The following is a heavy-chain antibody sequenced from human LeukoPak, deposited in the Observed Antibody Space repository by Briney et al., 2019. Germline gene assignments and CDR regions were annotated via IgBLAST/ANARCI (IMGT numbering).Heavy chain of an antibody. D-gene: IGHD1-26*01. CDR2: INGDGRTA. J-gene: IGHJ4*02. CDR3: AKDRRGATTLYYFDY. Sequence: GGSLRLSCSASGFIFSTYTMYWVRQAPGKGLENLSVINGDGRTAYYADSVKGRFTISRDNSKNTLYLQMNSLRAEDTAVYYCAKDRRGATTLYYFDYWGQGTLVTVSS. V-gene: IGHV3-64*04. CDR1: GFIFSTYT.